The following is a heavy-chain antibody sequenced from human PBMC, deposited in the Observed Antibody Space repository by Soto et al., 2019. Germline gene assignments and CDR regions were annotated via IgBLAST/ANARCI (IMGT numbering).Heavy chain of an antibody. CDR3: ARNGYYYDSSGYQKTDAFDI. CDR2: IYYSGST. V-gene: IGHV4-39*01. J-gene: IGHJ3*02. D-gene: IGHD3-22*01. Sequence: SETLSLTCTVSCGSISSSSYYWGWIRQPPGKGLEWIGSIYYSGSTYYNPSLKSRVTISVDTSKNQFSLKLSSVTAADTAVYYCARNGYYYDSSGYQKTDAFDIWGQGTMVTVSS. CDR1: CGSISSSSYY.